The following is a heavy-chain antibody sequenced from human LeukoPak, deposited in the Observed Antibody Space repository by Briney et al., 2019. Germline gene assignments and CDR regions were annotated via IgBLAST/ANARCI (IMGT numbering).Heavy chain of an antibody. CDR3: ARGIESYGDYGY. CDR2: MYNSGST. D-gene: IGHD4-17*01. CDR1: GGSISGSY. V-gene: IGHV4-59*01. J-gene: IGHJ4*02. Sequence: KASETLFLTCTVSGGSISGSYWSWIRQPPGKGLEWIAYMYNSGSTNYNPSLKSRVTISIDTSKNQFSLKLSSLTAADTAIYYCARGIESYGDYGYWGQGILVTVSS.